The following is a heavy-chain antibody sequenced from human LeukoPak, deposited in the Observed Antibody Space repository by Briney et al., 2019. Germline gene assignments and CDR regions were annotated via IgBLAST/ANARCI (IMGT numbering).Heavy chain of an antibody. J-gene: IGHJ4*02. CDR3: ARVDIRTAFFDY. D-gene: IGHD5-12*01. Sequence: SETLSLTCAVYGGSFSGYYWSWIRQPAGKGLEWIGRIYSSGSTGYNPSLKSRVTMSLDTSKNQFSLNLSSVTAADTAVYYCARVDIRTAFFDYWGQGTLVTVSS. CDR1: GGSFSGYY. CDR2: IYSSGST. V-gene: IGHV4-59*10.